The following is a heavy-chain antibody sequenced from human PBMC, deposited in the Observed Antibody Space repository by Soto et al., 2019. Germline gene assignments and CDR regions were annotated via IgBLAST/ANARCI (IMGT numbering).Heavy chain of an antibody. CDR1: GGSISSGDYY. CDR2: NYYSGST. Sequence: QVQLQESGPGLVKPSQTLSLTCTVSGGSISSGDYYWSWIRQPPGKGLEWIGSNYYSGSTYYNPSLKSRATISVDTSKNQFSLKLSSVTAADTAVYYCARVGLYGSDYGMDVWGQGTTVTVSS. CDR3: ARVGLYGSDYGMDV. V-gene: IGHV4-30-4*01. J-gene: IGHJ6*02. D-gene: IGHD3-10*01.